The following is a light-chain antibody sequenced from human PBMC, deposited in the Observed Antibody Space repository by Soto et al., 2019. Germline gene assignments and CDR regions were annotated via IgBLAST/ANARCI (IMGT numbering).Light chain of an antibody. CDR1: HSVTTY. Sequence: EIVMTQSPSTLSVSPGERATLSFSSSHSVTTYLAWYQQKPGQGPRLLIYAASTRATGIPARFSGSGSGTEFTLTISSLQSEDFAVYYCQQYNNWPPWTFGQGTKVDI. V-gene: IGKV3-15*01. CDR2: AAS. J-gene: IGKJ1*01. CDR3: QQYNNWPPWT.